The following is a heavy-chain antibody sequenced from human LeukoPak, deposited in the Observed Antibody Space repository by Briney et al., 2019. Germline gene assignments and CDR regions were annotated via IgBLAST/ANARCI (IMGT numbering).Heavy chain of an antibody. Sequence: ASVKVSCKASGYIFTDYYMHWVRQAPGQGLEWMGWINPNNGDTHYAQKFQGRVTMTRDTSISTAYMELSRLRSDDTAVYYCARGVAGVYFYYYMDVWGKGTTVTVSS. D-gene: IGHD1-14*01. CDR1: GYIFTDYY. CDR2: INPNNGDT. J-gene: IGHJ6*03. CDR3: ARGVAGVYFYYYMDV. V-gene: IGHV1-2*02.